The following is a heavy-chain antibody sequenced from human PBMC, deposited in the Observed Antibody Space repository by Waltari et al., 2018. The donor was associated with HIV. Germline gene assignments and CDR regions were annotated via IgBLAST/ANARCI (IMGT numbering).Heavy chain of an antibody. CDR1: GGSLTGSGSS. CDR3: ARQACTSSTCLFMDNFDV. Sequence: QLQLQESGPGLVKSSETLSLICNVSGGSLTGSGSSWGWIRQPPGKGLEWIGNIYYSGSVYYNPSLKSRATIFADTSKNYFSLNLMSVTAADTAMYFCARQACTSSTCLFMDNFDVWGQGTLVTVSS. J-gene: IGHJ3*01. D-gene: IGHD2-2*01. CDR2: IYYSGSV. V-gene: IGHV4-39*01.